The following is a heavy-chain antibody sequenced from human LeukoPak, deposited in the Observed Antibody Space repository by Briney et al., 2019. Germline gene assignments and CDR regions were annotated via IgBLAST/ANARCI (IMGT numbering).Heavy chain of an antibody. CDR1: GGSISSGGYH. CDR3: ARAPYYYGSARPDAFDI. D-gene: IGHD3-10*01. Sequence: SETLSLTCTVSGGSISSGGYHWSWIRQPPGKGLEWIGYIYYSGSTNYNPSLKSRVTISVDTSKNQFSLKLSSVTAADTAVYYCARAPYYYGSARPDAFDIWGQGTMVTVSS. J-gene: IGHJ3*02. CDR2: IYYSGST. V-gene: IGHV4-61*08.